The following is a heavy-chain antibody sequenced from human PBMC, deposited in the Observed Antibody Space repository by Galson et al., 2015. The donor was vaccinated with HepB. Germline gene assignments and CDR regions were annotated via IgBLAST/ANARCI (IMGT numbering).Heavy chain of an antibody. CDR3: ARRDSSWYYLNY. V-gene: IGHV4-30-2*01. D-gene: IGHD6-13*01. Sequence: TLSLTCAVSGGSISSGDYSWSWIRQPPGKGLEWIGYIYHSGSSYYNPSLKSRVTISVDRSKNHFSLKLNSVTAADTAVYYCARRDSSWYYLNYWGPGTLVTVSS. J-gene: IGHJ4*02. CDR1: GGSISSGDYS. CDR2: IYHSGSS.